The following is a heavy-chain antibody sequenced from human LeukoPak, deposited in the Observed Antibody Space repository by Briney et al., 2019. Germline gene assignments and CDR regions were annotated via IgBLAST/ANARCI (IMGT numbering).Heavy chain of an antibody. D-gene: IGHD1-26*01. Sequence: PTETLSLTCTVSERSISSYYWSWIRQPPGKGLEWIGYIYYSGSTNYNPSLKSRVTISVDTSKNQFSLKLSSVTAADTAVYYCAATGKGAAAFDYWGQGTLVTVSS. CDR2: IYYSGST. CDR3: AATGKGAAAFDY. CDR1: ERSISSYY. J-gene: IGHJ4*02. V-gene: IGHV4-59*01.